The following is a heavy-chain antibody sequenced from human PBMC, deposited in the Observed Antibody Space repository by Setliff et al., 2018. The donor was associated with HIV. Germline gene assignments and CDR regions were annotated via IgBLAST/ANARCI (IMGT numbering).Heavy chain of an antibody. CDR2: IYWDDDK. V-gene: IGHV2-5*02. Sequence: LVNPTQTLTLTCTFSGFSLSTSGVGVGWIRQPPGKALEWLALIYWDDDKRYSPSLESRLTITKDTSKNQVVLTMTNMDPADTATYYCAHSYCSSTSCYPHYYYMDVWGKGTTVTVSS. J-gene: IGHJ6*03. CDR3: AHSYCSSTSCYPHYYYMDV. CDR1: GFSLSTSGVG. D-gene: IGHD2-2*01.